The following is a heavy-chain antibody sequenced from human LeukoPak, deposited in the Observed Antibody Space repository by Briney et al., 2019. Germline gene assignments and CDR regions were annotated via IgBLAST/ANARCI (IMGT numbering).Heavy chain of an antibody. V-gene: IGHV4-4*02. D-gene: IGHD3-9*01. Sequence: PSETLSLTCAVSGGSISSSNWWSWVRQPPGKGLEWIGEIYHSGSTNYNPSLKSRVTISVDKSKNQFSLKLSSVTAADTAVYYCARVNYDILTGSDYWGQGTLVTVSS. CDR1: GGSISSSNW. J-gene: IGHJ4*02. CDR2: IYHSGST. CDR3: ARVNYDILTGSDY.